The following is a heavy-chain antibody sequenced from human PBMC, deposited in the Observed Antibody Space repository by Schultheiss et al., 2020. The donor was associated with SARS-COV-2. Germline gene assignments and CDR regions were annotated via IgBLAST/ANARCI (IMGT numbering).Heavy chain of an antibody. Sequence: GGSLRLSCAASGFAFTNYAMNWVRQAPGKGLEWVSSISSSSSYIYYADSVKGRFTISRDNAKNSLYLQMNSLRAEDTAVYYCARDRGYSYGSHWGQGTLVTVSS. CDR1: GFAFTNYA. CDR3: ARDRGYSYGSH. CDR2: ISSSSSYI. J-gene: IGHJ4*02. D-gene: IGHD5-18*01. V-gene: IGHV3-21*01.